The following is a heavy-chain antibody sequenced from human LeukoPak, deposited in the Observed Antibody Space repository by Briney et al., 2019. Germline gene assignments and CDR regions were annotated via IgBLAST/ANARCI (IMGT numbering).Heavy chain of an antibody. CDR2: IRYDGSNK. D-gene: IGHD1-26*01. V-gene: IGHV3-30*02. CDR3: ARDPYSGNYGNYYYYYMDV. CDR1: GFTFSSYG. J-gene: IGHJ6*03. Sequence: GGSLRLSCAASGFTFSSYGMHWVRQAPGKGLEWVAFIRYDGSNKYYADSVKGRFTISRDNSKNTLYLQMNSLGPEDTAVYYCARDPYSGNYGNYYYYYMDVWGKGTTVTISS.